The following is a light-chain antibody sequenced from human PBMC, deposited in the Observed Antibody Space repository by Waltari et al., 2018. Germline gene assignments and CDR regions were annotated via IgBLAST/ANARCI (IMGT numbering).Light chain of an antibody. CDR1: SLRSYY. Sequence: SSELTQDPAVSVAMGQTVRITCQGDSLRSYYASWYQQRPGQAPRLVMYDKNNRPSGGPDRFAGSSSHNTASLTITGAQAEDEASYYCHSRDASGVGGSFGGGTKLTVL. CDR3: HSRDASGVGGS. CDR2: DKN. J-gene: IGLJ2*01. V-gene: IGLV3-19*01.